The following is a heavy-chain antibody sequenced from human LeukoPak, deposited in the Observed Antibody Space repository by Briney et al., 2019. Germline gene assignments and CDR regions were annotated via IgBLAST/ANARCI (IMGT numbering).Heavy chain of an antibody. CDR1: GYTFTGYY. V-gene: IGHV1-2*02. CDR3: ARALKPYYYDSSGYHFDY. CDR2: IKPNSGGT. J-gene: IGHJ4*02. D-gene: IGHD3-22*01. Sequence: ASVKVSCKASGYTFTGYYMHWVRQAPGQGLEWMGWIKPNSGGTNYAQKFQGRVTMTRDTSISTAYMELSRLRSDDTAVYYCARALKPYYYDSSGYHFDYWGQGTLVTVSS.